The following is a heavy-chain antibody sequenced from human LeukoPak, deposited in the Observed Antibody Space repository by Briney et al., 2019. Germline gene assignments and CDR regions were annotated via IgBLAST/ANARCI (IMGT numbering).Heavy chain of an antibody. Sequence: SETLSLTCTVSGDSISSYYWSWIRQPPGKGLEWIGYIYYSGSTNYNPSLKSRVTISVDTSKDQFSLKLSSVTAADTAVYYCARPFNSGWRGGFDYWGQGALVTVSS. V-gene: IGHV4-59*08. CDR1: GDSISSYY. J-gene: IGHJ4*02. CDR2: IYYSGST. D-gene: IGHD6-19*01. CDR3: ARPFNSGWRGGFDY.